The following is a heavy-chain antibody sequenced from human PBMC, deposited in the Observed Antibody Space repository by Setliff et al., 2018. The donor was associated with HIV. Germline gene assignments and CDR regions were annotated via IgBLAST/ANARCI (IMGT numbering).Heavy chain of an antibody. J-gene: IGHJ3*02. V-gene: IGHV4-39*07. CDR1: GDSITNSMHY. CDR3: AREVDVVTTSDAFDI. Sequence: PSETLSLTCTVSGDSITNSMHYWSWIRQPPGKGLEFIGSIHYNDGKTYYNPSLKSRTTISLDTSMNQFSLKLTSVTAADTAVYYCAREVDVVTTSDAFDIWGQGTMVTVSS. CDR2: IHYNDGKT. D-gene: IGHD2-21*02.